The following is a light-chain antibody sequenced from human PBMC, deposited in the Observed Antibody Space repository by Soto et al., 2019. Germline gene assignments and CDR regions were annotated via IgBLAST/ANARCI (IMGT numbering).Light chain of an antibody. J-gene: IGKJ4*01. V-gene: IGKV1-33*01. Sequence: DIQMTRSPSTLSASVGDRFTITCRANQSISNWLAWYQKKPGKVPKLLIFDASNLDAGVPSRFSGSGSGTYFTFTIHSLQPEDVATYYCQQYDHLSLTFGGGTKVDI. CDR3: QQYDHLSLT. CDR2: DAS. CDR1: QSISNW.